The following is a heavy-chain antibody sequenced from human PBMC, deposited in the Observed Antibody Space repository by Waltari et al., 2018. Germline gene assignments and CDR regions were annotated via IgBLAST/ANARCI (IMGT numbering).Heavy chain of an antibody. V-gene: IGHV1-69-2*01. D-gene: IGHD1-26*01. CDR2: VGPEDGET. CDR3: ATVSSGSYLVNAFDI. CDR1: GYTFTDYY. Sequence: EVQLVQSGAEVKKPGATVKISCKASGYTFTDYYMHWVQQAPGKGLEWMGRVGPEDGETIYEEKCQGRVTRTADTSTDTAYMELSSLRSEDTAVYYWATVSSGSYLVNAFDIWGQGTMVTVSS. J-gene: IGHJ3*02.